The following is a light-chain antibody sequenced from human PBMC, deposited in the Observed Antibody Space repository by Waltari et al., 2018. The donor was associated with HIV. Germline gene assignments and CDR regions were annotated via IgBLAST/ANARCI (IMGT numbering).Light chain of an antibody. CDR2: WAS. Sequence: DLVLTPSPHSLAVSLGARSTITSTSTQSTLYSSKNENFLAWYQQKPGQTPKLLIYWASTRGSGVPDRFSGSGSGTDFTLTINSLQSEDVAVYFCQQYYSSPPTFGQGTRVEI. J-gene: IGKJ1*01. CDR1: QSTLYSSKNENF. V-gene: IGKV4-1*01. CDR3: QQYYSSPPT.